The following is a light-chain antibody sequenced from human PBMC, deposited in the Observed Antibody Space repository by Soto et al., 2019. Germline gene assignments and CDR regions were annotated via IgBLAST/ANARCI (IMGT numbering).Light chain of an antibody. CDR2: DVS. CDR3: HSYSTATGLYV. V-gene: IGLV2-14*03. CDR1: SNDIGGYDY. Sequence: QSVLAQPASVSGSPGQSITISRTGTSNDIGGYDYVSWYQHHPGIAPKLIIYDVSDRPSGVSNRFSGSKSGNTASLTISRPQADDVSEYYSHSYSTATGLYVFGSGT. J-gene: IGLJ1*01.